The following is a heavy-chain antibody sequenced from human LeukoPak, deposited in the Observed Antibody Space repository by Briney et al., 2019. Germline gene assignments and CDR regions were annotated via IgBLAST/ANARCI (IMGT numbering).Heavy chain of an antibody. Sequence: PSETLSLTCAVYGGSFSGYYWSWIRQPPGKGLEWIGEINHSGSTNYNPSLKSRVTISVDTSKNQFSLKLSSVTAADTAVYYCARRMVRSPPDYWGQGTLVTVSS. J-gene: IGHJ4*02. CDR1: GGSFSGYY. V-gene: IGHV4-34*01. CDR2: INHSGST. D-gene: IGHD3-10*01. CDR3: ARRMVRSPPDY.